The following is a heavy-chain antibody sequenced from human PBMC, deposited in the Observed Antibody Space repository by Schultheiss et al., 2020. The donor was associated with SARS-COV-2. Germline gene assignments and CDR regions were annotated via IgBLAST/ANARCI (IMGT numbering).Heavy chain of an antibody. CDR2: IYHSGST. Sequence: SETLSLTCAVSGGSISSSNWWSWVRQPPGKGLEWIGEIYHSGSTNYNPSLKSRVTISVDTSKNQFSLKLSSVTAADTAVYYCARGQRYDFWSGYYTRQLDYWGQGTLVTVSS. D-gene: IGHD3-3*01. CDR3: ARGQRYDFWSGYYTRQLDY. CDR1: GGSISSSNW. J-gene: IGHJ4*02. V-gene: IGHV4-4*02.